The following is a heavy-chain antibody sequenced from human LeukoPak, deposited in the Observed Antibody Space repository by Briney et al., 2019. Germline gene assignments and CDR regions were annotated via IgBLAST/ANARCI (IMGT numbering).Heavy chain of an antibody. J-gene: IGHJ4*02. D-gene: IGHD2-2*01. CDR2: IASSGTIK. CDR3: ALVPVAIDFDS. V-gene: IGHV3-48*03. CDR1: GFPFSVYE. Sequence: GESLRLSWVVSGFPFSVYEMNWVRQAPGKGLEWVSNIASSGTIKYYADSVKGRFSISRDNAKISLYLQMNSLRVEDTAVYYCALVPVAIDFDSWGQGALVTVSS.